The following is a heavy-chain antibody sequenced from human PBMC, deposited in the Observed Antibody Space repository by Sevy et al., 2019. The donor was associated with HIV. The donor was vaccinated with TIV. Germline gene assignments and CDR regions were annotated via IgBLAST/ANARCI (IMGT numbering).Heavy chain of an antibody. Sequence: ASVKVSCKASGGTFSSYAINWVRQAPGQGLEWMGGIIPIFGTANYAQKFQGRVTITADESTSTAYMELSSLRSEDTAVYYCARGGAQDAFDIWGQGTMVTVSS. V-gene: IGHV1-69*13. CDR1: GGTFSSYA. D-gene: IGHD3-16*01. J-gene: IGHJ3*02. CDR3: ARGGAQDAFDI. CDR2: IIPIFGTA.